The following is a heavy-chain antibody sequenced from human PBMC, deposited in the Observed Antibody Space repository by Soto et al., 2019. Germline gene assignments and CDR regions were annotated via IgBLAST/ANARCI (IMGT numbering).Heavy chain of an antibody. CDR1: GGSISSSSL. CDR3: TTSHAGELNN. V-gene: IGHV4-4*02. Sequence: QVQLQESGPGLVKPSGTLSLTCAVSGGSISSSSLWTWVRQSPGKGLEWIGEIFESGATNYNSSLKSRLTMSVDKSKNQFALNLRSLNAADTAVYFCTTSHAGELNNWGQGTLVTVSS. D-gene: IGHD1-7*01. CDR2: IFESGAT. J-gene: IGHJ4*02.